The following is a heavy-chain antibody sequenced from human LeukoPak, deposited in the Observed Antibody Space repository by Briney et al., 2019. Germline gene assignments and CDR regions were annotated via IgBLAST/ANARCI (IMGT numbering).Heavy chain of an antibody. J-gene: IGHJ4*02. CDR3: ARAAGLDLGFDY. Sequence: SETLSLTCTISGGSVSDYYWSWIRQSPGKGLEWIGYIYHTGSTSYSPSLKSRVTISADTSQNQFSLKLSSVTAADTAVYYCARAAGLDLGFDYWGQGTLVTVSS. CDR2: IYHTGST. CDR1: GGSVSDYY. V-gene: IGHV4-59*02. D-gene: IGHD3-9*01.